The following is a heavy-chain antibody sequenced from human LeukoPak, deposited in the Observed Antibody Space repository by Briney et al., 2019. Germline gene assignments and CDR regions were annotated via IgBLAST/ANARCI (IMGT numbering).Heavy chain of an antibody. D-gene: IGHD3-16*02. J-gene: IGHJ5*02. CDR2: MNPNSGNT. Sequence: ASVKVSCKASGYTFTSYDIHWVRQATGQGLEWMGWMNPNSGNTGYAQKFQGRVTMTRNTSISTAYMELSSLRSEDTAVYYCARGHGDYVWGSYRLFWFDPWGQGTLVTVSS. V-gene: IGHV1-8*01. CDR1: GYTFTSYD. CDR3: ARGHGDYVWGSYRLFWFDP.